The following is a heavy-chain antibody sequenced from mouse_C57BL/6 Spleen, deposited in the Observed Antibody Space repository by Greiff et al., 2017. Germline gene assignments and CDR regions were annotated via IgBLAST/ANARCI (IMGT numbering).Heavy chain of an antibody. Sequence: EVKLMESGGGLVQPGGSLSLSCAASGFTFTDYYMSWVRQPPGKALGWLGFIRNKANGYTTEYSASVKGRFTISRDNSQSILYLQMNALRAEDSATYYCARYLHYYGSSLYAMDYWGQGTSVTVSS. CDR2: IRNKANGYTT. CDR3: ARYLHYYGSSLYAMDY. D-gene: IGHD1-1*01. CDR1: GFTFTDYY. V-gene: IGHV7-3*01. J-gene: IGHJ4*01.